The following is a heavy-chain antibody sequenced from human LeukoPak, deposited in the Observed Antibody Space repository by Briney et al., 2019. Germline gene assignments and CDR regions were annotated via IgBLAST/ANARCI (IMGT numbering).Heavy chain of an antibody. J-gene: IGHJ1*01. V-gene: IGHV1-2*02. Sequence: ASVKVSCEASGYTFTGYYMHWVRQAPGQGLEWMGWINPNSGGTNYAQKFQGRVTMTRDTSISPVYMELSKLRSDDTAVYYCARDLDSSGWSHFQHWGQGTLVTVSS. CDR3: ARDLDSSGWSHFQH. D-gene: IGHD6-19*01. CDR2: INPNSGGT. CDR1: GYTFTGYY.